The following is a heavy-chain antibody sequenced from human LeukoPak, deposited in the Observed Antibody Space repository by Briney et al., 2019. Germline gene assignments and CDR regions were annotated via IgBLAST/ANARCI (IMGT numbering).Heavy chain of an antibody. D-gene: IGHD5-12*01. CDR2: ISGSGGST. V-gene: IGHV3-23*01. Sequence: GGSLRLSCAASGFTFSSYAMNWVRQAPGKGLEWVSTISGSGGSTYYADSVKGRFTISRDNARNSVYLQMNSLRAEDTAVYYCARDRYSTYWGQGTLVTVSS. J-gene: IGHJ4*02. CDR3: ARDRYSTY. CDR1: GFTFSSYA.